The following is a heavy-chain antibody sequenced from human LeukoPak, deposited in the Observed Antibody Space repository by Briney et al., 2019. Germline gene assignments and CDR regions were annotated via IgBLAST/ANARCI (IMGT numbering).Heavy chain of an antibody. Sequence: GGSLRLSCAASGFIFSDYSMNWVRQAPGKGLEWISNIRGSRSGLGSGMYYADSVRGRFTISRDDAKNSLYLQMSNLRAEDTAFYYCARDNNWGFDYWGQGALVTVSS. V-gene: IGHV3-48*04. CDR1: GFIFSDYS. CDR3: ARDNNWGFDY. CDR2: IRGSRSGLGSGM. D-gene: IGHD7-27*01. J-gene: IGHJ4*02.